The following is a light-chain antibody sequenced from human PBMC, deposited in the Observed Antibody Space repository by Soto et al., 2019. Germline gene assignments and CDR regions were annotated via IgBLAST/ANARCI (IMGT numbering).Light chain of an antibody. Sequence: AGGRVIITCRASQNISRWLAWYHQTAGNAPRLLIFDASNLQSGVPSRFSGSRSGTEFTLTLNSLQHDDFATFSCQPYNSYSWPLGQGTNVDIK. CDR2: DAS. V-gene: IGKV1-5*01. CDR3: QPYNSYSWP. CDR1: QNISRW. J-gene: IGKJ1*01.